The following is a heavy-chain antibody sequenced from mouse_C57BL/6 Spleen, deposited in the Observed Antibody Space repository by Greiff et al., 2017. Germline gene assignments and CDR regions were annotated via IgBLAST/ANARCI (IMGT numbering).Heavy chain of an antibody. V-gene: IGHV3-6*01. CDR3: ARMDDGYYVNY. J-gene: IGHJ2*01. Sequence: LMESGPGLVKPSQSLSLTCSVTGYSITSGYYWNWIRQFPGNKLEWMGYISYDGSNNYNPSLKNRIPITRDTSKNQFFLKLNSVTTEDTATYYCARMDDGYYVNYWGQGTTLTVSS. D-gene: IGHD2-3*01. CDR1: GYSITSGYY. CDR2: ISYDGSN.